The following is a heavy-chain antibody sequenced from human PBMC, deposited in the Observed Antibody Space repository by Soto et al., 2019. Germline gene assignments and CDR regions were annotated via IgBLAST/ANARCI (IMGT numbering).Heavy chain of an antibody. CDR2: IIPYYNTL. J-gene: IGHJ4*02. D-gene: IGHD6-13*01. CDR1: EGTFNSYA. Sequence: SVKVSCKVSEGTFNSYAIAWVRQAPGQGLEWMGGIIPYYNTLNYAQKFQDRVTITADDSTNTVYMELSSLRSDDTAVYFCASGASRWYPYFFDSWAQGTLVTVSS. CDR3: ASGASRWYPYFFDS. V-gene: IGHV1-69*13.